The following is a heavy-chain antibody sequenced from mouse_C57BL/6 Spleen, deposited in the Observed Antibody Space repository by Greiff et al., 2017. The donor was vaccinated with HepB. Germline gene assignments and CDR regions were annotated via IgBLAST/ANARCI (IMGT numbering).Heavy chain of an antibody. D-gene: IGHD1-1*01. CDR2: IYPGDGDT. CDR3: AIVITTVVPTGYFDV. CDR1: GYAFSSSW. Sequence: QVQLQQSGPELVKPGASVKISCKASGYAFSSSWMNWVKQRPGKGLEWIGRIYPGDGDTNYNGKFKGKATLTADKSSSTAYMQLSSLTSEDSAVYFCAIVITTVVPTGYFDVWGTGTTVTVSS. V-gene: IGHV1-82*01. J-gene: IGHJ1*03.